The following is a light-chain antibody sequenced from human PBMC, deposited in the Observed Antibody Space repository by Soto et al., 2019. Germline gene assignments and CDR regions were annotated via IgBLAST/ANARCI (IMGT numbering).Light chain of an antibody. CDR3: QQRSNWPIT. CDR2: DAS. Sequence: EIVLTQSPATLSLSPGERATLSCRASQTVSRYLAWYQQKPGQAPRLLIYDASNRATSIPARFSGSGSGTDFTLTISSLEPEDFAVYYCQQRSNWPITFGQGTRLEIK. J-gene: IGKJ5*01. CDR1: QTVSRY. V-gene: IGKV3-11*01.